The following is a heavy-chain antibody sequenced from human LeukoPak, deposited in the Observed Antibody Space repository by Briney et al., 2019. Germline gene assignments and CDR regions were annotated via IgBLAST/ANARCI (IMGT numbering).Heavy chain of an antibody. CDR2: IIPIFGTA. CDR3: ARGRYSGSSS. D-gene: IGHD1-26*01. J-gene: IGHJ5*02. CDR1: GYTLTTYS. V-gene: IGHV1-69*13. Sequence: ASVKVSCKASGYTLTTYSLHWVRQAPGQRLEWMGGIIPIFGTANYAQKFQGRVTITADESTSTAYMELSSLRSEDTAVYYCARGRYSGSSSWGQGTLVTVSS.